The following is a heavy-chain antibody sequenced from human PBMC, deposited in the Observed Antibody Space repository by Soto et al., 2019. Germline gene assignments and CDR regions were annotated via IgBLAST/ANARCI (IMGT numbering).Heavy chain of an antibody. Sequence: SQTLSLTCAISGDSVSSDSATWNWIRQSPSRGLEWLGRSYYGSKWYNDYAVSVKSRISINPDTSKNQFSLQLNSVTPEDTAVYYCARTIGYRRSWFFDSWGQGILVTVS. D-gene: IGHD6-13*01. CDR1: GDSVSSDSAT. J-gene: IGHJ4*02. CDR3: ARTIGYRRSWFFDS. V-gene: IGHV6-1*01. CDR2: SYYGSKWYN.